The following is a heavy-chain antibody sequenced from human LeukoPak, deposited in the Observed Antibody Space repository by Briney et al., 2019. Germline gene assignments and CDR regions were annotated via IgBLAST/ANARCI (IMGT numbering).Heavy chain of an antibody. J-gene: IGHJ6*02. V-gene: IGHV3-74*01. CDR3: ARANRPMVAYYYGMDV. D-gene: IGHD3-10*01. CDR2: INSDGSST. CDR1: GFTFSSYW. Sequence: PGGSLRLSYAASGFTFSSYWMHWVRQAPGKGLVWVSRINSDGSSTTYADSVKGRFTISRDNAKNTLYLQMNSLRAEDTAVYYCARANRPMVAYYYGMDVWGQGTTVTVSS.